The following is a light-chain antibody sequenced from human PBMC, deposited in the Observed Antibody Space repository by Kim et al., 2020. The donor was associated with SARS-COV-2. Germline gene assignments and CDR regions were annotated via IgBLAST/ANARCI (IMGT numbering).Light chain of an antibody. J-gene: IGKJ1*01. CDR1: QSVSTN. CDR2: GAS. V-gene: IGKV3-15*01. Sequence: SPGERATLSCRASQSVSTNVAWFQQKPGQAPRLLIYGASTRATGIPARFSGSGSGTEFTLTISSLQSEDFAVYYCQQFNNWPPWTFGQGTKVDIK. CDR3: QQFNNWPPWT.